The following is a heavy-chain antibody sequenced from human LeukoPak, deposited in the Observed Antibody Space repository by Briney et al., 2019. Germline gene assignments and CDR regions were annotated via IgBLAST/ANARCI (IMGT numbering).Heavy chain of an antibody. Sequence: SETLSLTCAVYGGSFSGYYWSWIRQPPGKGLEWIGEINHSGSTNYNPSLKSRVTISVDTSKNQFSLKLSSVTAADTAVYYCARVRFRYYGMDVWGQGTTVTVSS. J-gene: IGHJ6*02. CDR3: ARVRFRYYGMDV. CDR1: GGSFSGYY. V-gene: IGHV4-34*01. CDR2: INHSGST. D-gene: IGHD2-21*01.